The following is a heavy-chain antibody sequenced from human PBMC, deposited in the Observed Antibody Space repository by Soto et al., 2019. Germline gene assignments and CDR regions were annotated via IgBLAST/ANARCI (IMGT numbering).Heavy chain of an antibody. J-gene: IGHJ6*02. CDR3: ARWDIYYGSGSYRPYYYYGMDV. V-gene: IGHV4-34*01. CDR2: INHSGST. CDR1: GGSFSGYY. Sequence: PSETLSLTCAVYGGSFSGYYWSWIRQPPGKGLEWIGEINHSGSTNYNPSLKSRVTISVDTSKNQFSLKLSSVTAADTALYYCARWDIYYGSGSYRPYYYYGMDVWGQGTTVTVS. D-gene: IGHD3-10*01.